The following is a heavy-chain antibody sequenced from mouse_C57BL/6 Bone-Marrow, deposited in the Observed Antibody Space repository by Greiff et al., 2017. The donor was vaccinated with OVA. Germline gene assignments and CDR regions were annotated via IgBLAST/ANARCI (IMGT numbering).Heavy chain of an antibody. Sequence: EVQRVESGAELVRPGASVKLSCTASGFNIKDDYMHWVKQRPEQGLEWIGWIDPENGDTEYASKFQGKATITADTSSNTAYLQLSSLTSEDTAVYYCTTRSLLCYAMDYWGQGTSVTVSS. CDR2: IDPENGDT. D-gene: IGHD2-1*01. V-gene: IGHV14-4*01. J-gene: IGHJ4*01. CDR1: GFNIKDDY. CDR3: TTRSLLCYAMDY.